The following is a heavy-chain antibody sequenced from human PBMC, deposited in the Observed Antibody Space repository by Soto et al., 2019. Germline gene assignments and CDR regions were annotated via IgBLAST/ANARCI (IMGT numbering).Heavy chain of an antibody. Sequence: PSETLSLTCTVSVGSISSSSYYWGWIRQPPGKGLEGIGSSYYSWGTYYNPSLKSRVTISVDTSKNQFSLKLSSVTATDTAVYYCARRVWTHVWLSVGWYFALWARGTLVTFSS. J-gene: IGHJ2*01. V-gene: IGHV4-39*01. CDR1: VGSISSSSYY. CDR3: ARRVWTHVWLSVGWYFAL. CDR2: SYYSWGT. D-gene: IGHD3-3*02.